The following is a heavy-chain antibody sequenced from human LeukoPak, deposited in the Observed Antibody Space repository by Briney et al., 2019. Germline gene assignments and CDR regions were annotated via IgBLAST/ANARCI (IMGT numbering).Heavy chain of an antibody. V-gene: IGHV3-9*01. CDR2: ISWNSGSI. D-gene: IGHD2-15*01. J-gene: IGHJ4*02. Sequence: QPGRSLRLSCAASGFTFDDYAMHWVRQAPGKGLEWVSGISWNSGSIGYADSVKGRFTISRDNAKNSLYLQMNSLRAEDTALYYCANVEYCSGGSCYSVWGQGTLVTVSS. CDR1: GFTFDDYA. CDR3: ANVEYCSGGSCYSV.